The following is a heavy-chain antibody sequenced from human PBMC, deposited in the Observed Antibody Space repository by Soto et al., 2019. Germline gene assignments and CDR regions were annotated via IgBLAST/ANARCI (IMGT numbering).Heavy chain of an antibody. CDR3: ARQGVALELDV. Sequence: ASVKVSCKASGYTFTRSGISWVRQAPGQGPEWMGWISSYNGDTNYAQTFQGRVTMTTDTSTSTAYMELRSLRSDDTAVYYCARQGVALELDVWGQGTLVTVSS. CDR1: GYTFTRSG. J-gene: IGHJ4*02. CDR2: ISSYNGDT. V-gene: IGHV1-18*01. D-gene: IGHD2-21*01.